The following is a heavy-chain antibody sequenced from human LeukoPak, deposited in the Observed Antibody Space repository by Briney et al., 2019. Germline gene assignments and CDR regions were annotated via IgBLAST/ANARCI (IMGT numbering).Heavy chain of an antibody. CDR3: ATMEPGGAPKWAFDV. Sequence: ASVKVSCKVSGYTLTELSMHWVRQAPGKGLEWMGGFDPEDGETIYAQKFQGRVTMTEDTSTDTAYMELSGLRSEDTAVYYCATMEPGGAPKWAFDVWGQGTMVTVSS. CDR2: FDPEDGET. J-gene: IGHJ3*01. D-gene: IGHD1-26*01. V-gene: IGHV1-24*01. CDR1: GYTLTELS.